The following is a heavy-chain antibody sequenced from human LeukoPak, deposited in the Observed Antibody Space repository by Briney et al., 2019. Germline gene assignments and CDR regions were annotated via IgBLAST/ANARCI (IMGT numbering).Heavy chain of an antibody. D-gene: IGHD1-20*01. J-gene: IGHJ4*02. CDR1: GGSISGSSHY. CDR2: IYYSGST. Sequence: SETLSLTCTVSGGSISGSSHYWGWVRQPPGRGLEWVGSIYYSGSTYYNPSLKSRVTISEDTSKSQFSLKLSSVTAADTAVYYCANLGNWNDVRDYWGQGTLVTVSS. CDR3: ANLGNWNDVRDY. V-gene: IGHV4-39*01.